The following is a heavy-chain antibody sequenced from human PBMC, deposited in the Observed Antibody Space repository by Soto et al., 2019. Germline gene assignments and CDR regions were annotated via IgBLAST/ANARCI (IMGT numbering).Heavy chain of an antibody. CDR3: ARGRSHEWELLVQYFDY. CDR2: VYYSGGT. D-gene: IGHD1-26*01. V-gene: IGHV4-59*02. J-gene: IGHJ4*02. CDR1: GGSVSNSY. Sequence: PSETLSLTCTVSGGSVSNSYWGWIRQPPGKGLEWVAYVYYSGGTNYNPSLGSRVTISVDKSKNQFSLKMTSVTGADTAVYYCARGRSHEWELLVQYFDYWGQGTLVTVSS.